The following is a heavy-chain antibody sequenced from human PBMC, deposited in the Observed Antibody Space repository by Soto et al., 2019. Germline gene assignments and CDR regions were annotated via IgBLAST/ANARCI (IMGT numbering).Heavy chain of an antibody. CDR2: INHSGST. CDR3: ATQERITMVRGVSKGLDP. V-gene: IGHV4-34*01. Sequence: AETLSLTCAVYGGSFSGYYWSWIRQPPGKGLEWIGEINHSGSTNYNPSLKSRVTISVDTSKNQFSLKLSSVTAADTAVYYCATQERITMVRGVSKGLDPWGQGTLVTVSS. CDR1: GGSFSGYY. D-gene: IGHD3-10*01. J-gene: IGHJ5*02.